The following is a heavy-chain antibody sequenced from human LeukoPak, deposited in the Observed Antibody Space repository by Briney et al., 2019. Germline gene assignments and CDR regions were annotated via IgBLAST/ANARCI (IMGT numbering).Heavy chain of an antibody. J-gene: IGHJ2*01. V-gene: IGHV2-5*02. CDR3: AHRVKAEGHWNFDL. CDR1: GFSLAASGVG. CDR2: IHGDDET. D-gene: IGHD6-19*01. Sequence: SGPTLVKPTQTLTLTCNVSGFSLAASGVGVGWIRQSPGEALEWLAVIHGDDETNYSPFLRNRLTITKDISRNQVVLTMTNMDPVDTGTYYCAHRVKAEGHWNFDLWGRGSPITVSS.